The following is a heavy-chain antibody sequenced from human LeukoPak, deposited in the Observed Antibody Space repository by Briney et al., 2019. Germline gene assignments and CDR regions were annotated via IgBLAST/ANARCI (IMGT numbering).Heavy chain of an antibody. D-gene: IGHD6-19*01. CDR1: GFTFSSYG. Sequence: GGSLRLSCAASGFTFSSYGMHWVRQAPGKGLEWVAVISYDGSNKYYADSVKGRFTISRDNSKNTLYLQMNSLRAEDTAVYYCAKDDGYSSGWYAGPFDYWGQGTLVTVSS. CDR2: ISYDGSNK. V-gene: IGHV3-30*18. CDR3: AKDDGYSSGWYAGPFDY. J-gene: IGHJ4*02.